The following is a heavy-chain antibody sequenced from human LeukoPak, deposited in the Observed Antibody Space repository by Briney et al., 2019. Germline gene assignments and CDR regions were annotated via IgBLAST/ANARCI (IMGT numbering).Heavy chain of an antibody. CDR3: ATSVAGLRYFDY. D-gene: IGHD6-19*01. Sequence: GGSLRLSCAASGFTFSDYYMSWIRQAPGKGLEGVSYICSSGSTIYYADSVKGRFTIARDNAKISLYLQMISLRAEDTAVYYCATSVAGLRYFDYWGQGTLVTVSS. CDR2: ICSSGSTI. J-gene: IGHJ4*02. V-gene: IGHV3-11*01. CDR1: GFTFSDYY.